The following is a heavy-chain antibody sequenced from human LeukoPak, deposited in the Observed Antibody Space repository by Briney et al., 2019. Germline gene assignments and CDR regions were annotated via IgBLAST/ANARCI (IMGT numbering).Heavy chain of an antibody. CDR1: GYSISSNNW. V-gene: IGHV4-28*03. J-gene: IGHJ1*01. CDR2: IYYSGST. Sequence: SETLSLTCAVSGYSISSNNWWAWVRQPPGKGLEWIGYIYYSGSTNYNPSLKSRVTISVDTSKNQFSLKLSSVTAADTAVYYCARGGWYPESFQHWGQGALVTVSS. D-gene: IGHD6-19*01. CDR3: ARGGWYPESFQH.